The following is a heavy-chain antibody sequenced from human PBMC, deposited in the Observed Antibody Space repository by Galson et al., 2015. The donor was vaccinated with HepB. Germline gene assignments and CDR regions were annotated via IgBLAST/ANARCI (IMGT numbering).Heavy chain of an antibody. CDR1: GFSLNSRGVG. V-gene: IGHV2-5*02. CDR2: IFWGDDQ. D-gene: IGHD3/OR15-3a*01. J-gene: IGHJ4*02. CDR3: AHMDLGLTSFAY. Sequence: PALVKPTQTLTLTCTFSGFSLNSRGVGVGWIRQPPGKALEWLALIFWGDDQRYTPLLKSRLSVTKDTSQNQVVLKLTSVEPVDPATYYCAHMDLGLTSFAYWGQGTLVTVSS.